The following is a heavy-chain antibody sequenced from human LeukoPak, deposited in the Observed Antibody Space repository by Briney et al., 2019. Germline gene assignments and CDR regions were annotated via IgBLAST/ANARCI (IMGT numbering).Heavy chain of an antibody. J-gene: IGHJ3*02. D-gene: IGHD2-2*01. CDR1: GGTFSSYA. CDR2: IIPIFGTA. Sequence: SVKVSCKASGGTFSSYAISWVRQAPGQGLEWMGGIIPIFGTANYAQKFQGRVTITADESTSTAYMELSSLRSEDTAVYYCARDLIVVVPAARDHDAFDIWGQGTMVTVSS. CDR3: ARDLIVVVPAARDHDAFDI. V-gene: IGHV1-69*13.